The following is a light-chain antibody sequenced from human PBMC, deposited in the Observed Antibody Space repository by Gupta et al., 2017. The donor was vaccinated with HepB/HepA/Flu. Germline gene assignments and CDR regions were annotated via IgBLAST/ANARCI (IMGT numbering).Light chain of an antibody. CDR1: QGISNY. V-gene: IGKV1-27*01. CDR3: QKYNSAPWT. CDR2: AAS. J-gene: IGKJ1*01. Sequence: DIQMTQSPSSLSASVEDRVTITCRASQGISNYLAWYQQKPGKVPKLLIYAASTLQSGVPSRFSGSGSGTDFTLTNSSLQPEDVATYYCQKYNSAPWTFGQGTKVEIK.